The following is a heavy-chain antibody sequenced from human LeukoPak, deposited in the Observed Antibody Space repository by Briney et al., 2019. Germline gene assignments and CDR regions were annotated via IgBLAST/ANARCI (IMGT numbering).Heavy chain of an antibody. CDR3: ARSPPVEMATIKGAFDY. CDR1: GFTVSSNY. V-gene: IGHV3-53*01. D-gene: IGHD5-24*01. Sequence: GGSLRLSCAASGFTVSSNYMSWVRQAPGKGLEWVSVIYSGGSTYYADSVKGRFTISRDNSKNTLYLQMNSLRAEDTAVYYCARSPPVEMATIKGAFDYWGQGTLVTVSS. CDR2: IYSGGST. J-gene: IGHJ4*02.